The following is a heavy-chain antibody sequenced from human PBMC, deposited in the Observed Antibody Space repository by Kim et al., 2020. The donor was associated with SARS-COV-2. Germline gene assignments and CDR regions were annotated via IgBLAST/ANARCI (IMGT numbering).Heavy chain of an antibody. CDR3: ASLGEITYYYDSSGYYHI. CDR2: ISYDGSNK. D-gene: IGHD3-22*01. V-gene: IGHV3-30*04. Sequence: GGSLRLSCAASGFTFSSYAMHWVRQAPGKGLEWVAVISYDGSNKYYADSVKGRFTISRDNSKNTLYLQMNSLRAEDTAVYYCASLGEITYYYDSSGYYHIWGQGTMVTVSS. J-gene: IGHJ3*02. CDR1: GFTFSSYA.